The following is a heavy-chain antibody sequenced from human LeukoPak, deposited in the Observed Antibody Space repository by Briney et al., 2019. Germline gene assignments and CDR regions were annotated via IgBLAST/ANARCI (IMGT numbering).Heavy chain of an antibody. V-gene: IGHV4-34*01. CDR2: INHSGST. J-gene: IGHJ6*03. Sequence: ASETLSLTCAVYGGSFSGYYWSWIRQPPGKGLECIGEINHSGSTNYNPSLKSRVTISVDTSKNQFSLKVSSVTAADTPVYYCARIGSGSYYPTGYYYYMDVWGKGTTVTVSS. CDR3: ARIGSGSYYPTGYYYYMDV. CDR1: GGSFSGYY. D-gene: IGHD3-10*01.